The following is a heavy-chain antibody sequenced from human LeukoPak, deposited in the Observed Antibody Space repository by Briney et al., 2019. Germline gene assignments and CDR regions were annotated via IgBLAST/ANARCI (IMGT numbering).Heavy chain of an antibody. V-gene: IGHV3-11*01. CDR1: GFTFSDYY. CDR2: ISSSGSTI. CDR3: ARVGIVATIYHYYYGMDV. Sequence: GGSLRLSCAASGFTFSDYYMSWIRQAPGKGLEWVSYISSSGSTIYYADSVKGRFTISRDNAKNSLYLQMNSLGAEDTAVYYCARVGIVATIYHYYYGMDVWGQGTTVTVSS. J-gene: IGHJ6*02. D-gene: IGHD5-12*01.